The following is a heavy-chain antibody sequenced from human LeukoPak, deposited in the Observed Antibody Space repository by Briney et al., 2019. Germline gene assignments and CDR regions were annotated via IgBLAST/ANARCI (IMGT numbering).Heavy chain of an antibody. D-gene: IGHD3-10*01. J-gene: IGHJ5*02. CDR3: ARDRITMVRGVPNWFDP. V-gene: IGHV1-2*02. CDR2: INPNSGGT. Sequence: ASVKVSCKASGYTFTGYYMHWVRQAPGQGLEGMGWINPNSGGTNYAQKFQGRVTMTRDTSISTAYMELSRLRSDDTAVYYCARDRITMVRGVPNWFDPWGQGALVTVSS. CDR1: GYTFTGYY.